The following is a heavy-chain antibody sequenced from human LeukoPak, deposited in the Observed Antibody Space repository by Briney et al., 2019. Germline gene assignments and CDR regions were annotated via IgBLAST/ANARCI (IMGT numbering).Heavy chain of an antibody. Sequence: KPSETLSLTCAVYGGSFSGYYWSWIRQPPGKGLEWIGEINHSGSTNYNPSLKSRVTISVDTSKNQFSLKLSSVTAADTAVYYCAREILSYYYYMDVWGKGTTVTISS. J-gene: IGHJ6*03. CDR3: AREILSYYYYMDV. CDR1: GGSFSGYY. CDR2: INHSGST. V-gene: IGHV4-34*01.